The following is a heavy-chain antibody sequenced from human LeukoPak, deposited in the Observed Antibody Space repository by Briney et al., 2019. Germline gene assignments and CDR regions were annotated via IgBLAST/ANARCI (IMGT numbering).Heavy chain of an antibody. D-gene: IGHD4-17*01. CDR3: AREGRQDYVYFDC. CDR2: INYSGNT. J-gene: IGHJ4*02. CDR1: GDSISSYH. Sequence: SETLSLTCTVSGDSISSYHWSWIRQPPAKGLEWMGYINYSGNTNYNPSLKSRVTISVDTSKNQFSLRLTSVTAADTAVYYCAREGRQDYVYFDCWGQGTLVTVSS. V-gene: IGHV4-59*01.